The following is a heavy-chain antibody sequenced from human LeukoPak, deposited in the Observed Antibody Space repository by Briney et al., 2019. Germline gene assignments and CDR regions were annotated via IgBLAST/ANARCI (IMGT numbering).Heavy chain of an antibody. J-gene: IGHJ6*03. Sequence: SETLSLTCAVYGGSFSGHYWTWIRRSPGKALEWVGEINHRGSAHYAPSLRSRVTISVDTAKNQFSLRLNSVTAADTAVYYCARGVVAGSLGDYYYYMDAWGNGTTVTVSS. CDR2: INHRGSA. CDR3: ARGVVAGSLGDYYYYMDA. D-gene: IGHD6-19*01. CDR1: GGSFSGHY. V-gene: IGHV4-34*01.